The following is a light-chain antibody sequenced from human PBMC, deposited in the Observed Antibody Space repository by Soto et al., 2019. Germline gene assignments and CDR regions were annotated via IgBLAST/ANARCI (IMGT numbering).Light chain of an antibody. Sequence: QSVLTQPASESGSPGQSITISCTGTSSDIGTYNFVSWYQVHPGRAPKLIIHDVGDRPSGVSNRFSGSKSGNTASLTISGLQPEDEADYYCSSYRSTTTVFGTGTKVTVL. CDR2: DVG. J-gene: IGLJ1*01. CDR1: SSDIGTYNF. V-gene: IGLV2-14*01. CDR3: SSYRSTTTV.